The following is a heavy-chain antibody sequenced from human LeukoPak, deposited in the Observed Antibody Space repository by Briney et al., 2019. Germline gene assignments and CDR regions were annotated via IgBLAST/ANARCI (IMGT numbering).Heavy chain of an antibody. D-gene: IGHD6-13*01. V-gene: IGHV3-23*01. CDR1: GFTFSSYA. CDR3: AKGADSSSWYDWFDP. J-gene: IGHJ5*02. CDR2: ISGSGGST. Sequence: GGSLRLSCVASGFTFSSYAMSWVRQAPGKGLEWVSAISGSGGSTYYADSVKGRFTISRDNSKNTLYLQMNSLRAEDTAVYYCAKGADSSSWYDWFDPWGQGTLVTVSS.